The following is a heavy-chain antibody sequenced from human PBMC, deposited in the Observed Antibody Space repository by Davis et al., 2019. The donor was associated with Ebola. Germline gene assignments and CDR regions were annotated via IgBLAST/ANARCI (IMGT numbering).Heavy chain of an antibody. CDR2: IGPAGDT. Sequence: PGGSLRLSCAASGFTFGNYDLHWVRQSTGKGLEWVAAIGPAGDTFYPGSVKGRFTISRENAKNSLYLQMNNLRAGDTAVYYCATGVGQYSSGWDDNFDYWGQGTLVTVSS. J-gene: IGHJ4*02. CDR3: ATGVGQYSSGWDDNFDY. D-gene: IGHD6-19*01. CDR1: GFTFGNYD. V-gene: IGHV3-13*01.